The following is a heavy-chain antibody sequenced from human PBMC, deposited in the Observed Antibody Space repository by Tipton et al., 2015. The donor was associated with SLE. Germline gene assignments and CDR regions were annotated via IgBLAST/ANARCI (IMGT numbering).Heavy chain of an antibody. Sequence: TLSLTCTVSGGYISSGSYYWSWIRQPAGKGLEWIGRIYTSGSTYYNPSLKSRVTISVDTSKNQFSLKLSSVTAADTAVYYCARRRALDAFDIWGQGTMVTVSS. CDR1: GGYISSGSYY. V-gene: IGHV4-61*02. CDR2: IYTSGST. J-gene: IGHJ3*02. CDR3: ARRRALDAFDI.